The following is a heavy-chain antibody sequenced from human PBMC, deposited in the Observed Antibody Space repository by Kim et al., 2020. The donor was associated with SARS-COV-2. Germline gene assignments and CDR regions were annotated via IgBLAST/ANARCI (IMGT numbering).Heavy chain of an antibody. CDR1: GFTFKTYT. D-gene: IGHD1-1*01. CDR3: VKDERPDNTWYKDY. CDR2: ITGNGGST. V-gene: IGHV3-23*01. J-gene: IGHJ4*02. Sequence: GGSLRLSCAASGFTFKTYTMSWVRQAPGKGLEWVSAITGNGGSTYYVDSVKGRFTVSRDNSKNMLYLQMNSLRAEDTAVYYCVKDERPDNTWYKDYWGQG.